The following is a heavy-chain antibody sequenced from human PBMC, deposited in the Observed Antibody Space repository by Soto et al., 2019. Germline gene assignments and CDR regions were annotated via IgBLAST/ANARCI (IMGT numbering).Heavy chain of an antibody. J-gene: IGHJ4*02. Sequence: ASVKVSCKASGNTFSSHYIHWVRQAPGQGLEWMGIINPSGGSTSYAQKFQGRVTMTRDTSTSTVYMELSSLRSEDTAVYYCTRVRGSYYDYWGQGTLVTVSS. CDR2: INPSGGST. CDR3: TRVRGSYYDY. V-gene: IGHV1-46*03. D-gene: IGHD3-10*01. CDR1: GNTFSSHY.